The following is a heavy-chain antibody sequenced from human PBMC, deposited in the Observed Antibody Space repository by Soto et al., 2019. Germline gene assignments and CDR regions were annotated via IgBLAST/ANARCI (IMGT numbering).Heavy chain of an antibody. CDR2: TYYRSKWYN. V-gene: IGHV6-1*01. D-gene: IGHD5-12*01. CDR1: GDSVSSNSAA. J-gene: IGHJ4*02. Sequence: SQTLSLTCAISGDSVSSNSAAWNWIRQSPSRGLEWLGRTYYRSKWYNDYTVSVKSRITINPDTSKNQFSLQLNSVTPEDTAVYYCARERGWLQLMQPYYFDYWGQGTLVTVSS. CDR3: ARERGWLQLMQPYYFDY.